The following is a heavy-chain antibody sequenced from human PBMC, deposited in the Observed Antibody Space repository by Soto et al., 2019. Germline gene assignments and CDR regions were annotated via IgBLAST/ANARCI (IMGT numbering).Heavy chain of an antibody. D-gene: IGHD3-9*01. Sequence: QVQLVQSGAEVKKPGSSVKVSCKASGGTFRSYVTSWVRQAPGQGLEWLGGIIPMYGTTYYAQTFQGRVTISADESTSTAFMELSSLRSEDTPVYYCARIVTFDWIDDYWGQGTLVTVSS. J-gene: IGHJ4*02. CDR3: ARIVTFDWIDDY. V-gene: IGHV1-69*12. CDR1: GGTFRSYV. CDR2: IIPMYGTT.